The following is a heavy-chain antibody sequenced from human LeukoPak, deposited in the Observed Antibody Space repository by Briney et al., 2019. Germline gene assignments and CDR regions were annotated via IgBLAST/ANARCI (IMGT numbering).Heavy chain of an antibody. CDR1: GYSFTSYW. CDR3: ARQAGYDFWSGYPPNWFDP. Sequence: GESLKISCKGSGYSFTSYWIGWVRQMPGKGLEWMGIIYPGDSDTRYSPSFQGQVTISADKSISTAYLQWSSLKASDTAMYYCARQAGYDFWSGYPPNWFDPWGQGTLVTVSS. J-gene: IGHJ5*02. D-gene: IGHD3-3*01. CDR2: IYPGDSDT. V-gene: IGHV5-51*01.